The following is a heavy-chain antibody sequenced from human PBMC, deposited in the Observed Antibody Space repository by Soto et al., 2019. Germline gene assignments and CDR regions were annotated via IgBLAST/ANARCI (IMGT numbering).Heavy chain of an antibody. CDR2: ISASGGST. J-gene: IGHJ6*02. V-gene: IGHV3-23*01. D-gene: IGHD3-3*01. Sequence: EVQLLESGGGLVQPGGSLRVSCAASGFSFSSYAMNWVRQAPGKGLEWVSGISASGGSTYYAAAVEGGFTISKDNSRNTLYLQMNSLRAEDTAEYYCAKDRGGRAIFGVLIIDGMDVWGQGTTVTVSS. CDR3: AKDRGGRAIFGVLIIDGMDV. CDR1: GFSFSSYA.